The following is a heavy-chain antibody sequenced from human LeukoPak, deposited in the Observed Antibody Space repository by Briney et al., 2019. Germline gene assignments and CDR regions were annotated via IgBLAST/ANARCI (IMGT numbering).Heavy chain of an antibody. J-gene: IGHJ4*02. Sequence: SXXXSXAXXXXXXXSXXMHXVXQXXXXGXEWVAFIWYDASNKYYADSVKVRFTISRDNSKNTLYLQMNSLRAEDTAVYYCAKAARPYYFDYWGQGTLVTVSS. CDR3: AKAARPYYFDY. D-gene: IGHD6-6*01. CDR2: IWYDASNK. V-gene: IGHV3-33*06. CDR1: XXXXXSXX.